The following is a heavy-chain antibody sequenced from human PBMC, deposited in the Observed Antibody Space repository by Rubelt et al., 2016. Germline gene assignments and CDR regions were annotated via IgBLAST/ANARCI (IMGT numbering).Heavy chain of an antibody. CDR1: GFTFSSYA. CDR3: ARGVGSPLDY. Sequence: VQLVESGGGLVKPGGSLRLSCAASGFTFSSYAMHWVRQAPGKGLEWVAVISFDGSNQYYADSVKGRFTISRENAKNKMYLQMNSLRAEDTAVYDCARGVGSPLDYWGQGTLVTVSS. D-gene: IGHD1-26*01. J-gene: IGHJ4*02. CDR2: ISFDGSNQ. V-gene: IGHV3-30*04.